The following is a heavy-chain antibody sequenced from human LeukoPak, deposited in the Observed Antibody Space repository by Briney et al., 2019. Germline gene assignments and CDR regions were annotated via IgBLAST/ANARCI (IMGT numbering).Heavy chain of an antibody. J-gene: IGHJ4*02. Sequence: PGRSLRLSCAASGFTFSSYAMHWVRQVPGKGLEGVAVISYDGSNKYYADSVKGRFTISRDNSKNTLYLQMNSLRAEDTAVYYCARARDIVATIRVLYFDYWGQGTLVTVSS. CDR1: GFTFSSYA. D-gene: IGHD5-12*01. V-gene: IGHV3-30*04. CDR3: ARARDIVATIRVLYFDY. CDR2: ISYDGSNK.